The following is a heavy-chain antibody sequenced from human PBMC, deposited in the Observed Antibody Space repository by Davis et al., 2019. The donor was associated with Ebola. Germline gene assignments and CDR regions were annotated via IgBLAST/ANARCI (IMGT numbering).Heavy chain of an antibody. CDR3: ARQGDCSSTSCDAFDI. CDR1: GYSFTSYW. D-gene: IGHD2-2*01. V-gene: IGHV5-51*01. J-gene: IGHJ3*02. CDR2: IYPGDSDT. Sequence: GESLKISCKGSGYSFTSYWIGWVRQMPGKGLEWMGIIYPGDSDTRYSPSFQGQVTISADKSISTAYLQWSSLKASDTAMYYCARQGDCSSTSCDAFDIWGQGTMVTVSS.